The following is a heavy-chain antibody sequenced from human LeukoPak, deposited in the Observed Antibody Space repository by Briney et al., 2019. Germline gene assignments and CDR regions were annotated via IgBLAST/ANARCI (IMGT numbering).Heavy chain of an antibody. D-gene: IGHD3-3*01. V-gene: IGHV4-4*07. CDR1: GGSISSYY. CDR3: ARNYDEGGSPWLDP. J-gene: IGHJ5*02. CDR2: IYISGDT. Sequence: SETLSLTCTVSGGSISSYYWSWIRQPAGKGLEWIGRIYISGDTNYNPSLKSRVTMSLDTSKNQLSLKLTSVTAADTAVYFCARNYDEGGSPWLDPWGQGILVTVSS.